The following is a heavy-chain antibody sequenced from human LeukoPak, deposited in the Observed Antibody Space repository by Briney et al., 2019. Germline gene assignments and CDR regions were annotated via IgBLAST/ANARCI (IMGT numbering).Heavy chain of an antibody. CDR2: INPSGGST. CDR3: ARDIYSPMDV. Sequence: ASVKVSCKASGYTFTSYYMHWVRQAPGQGLEWMGIINPSGGSTNYAQKLQGRVTMTTDTSTSTAYMELRSLRSDDTAVYYCARDIYSPMDVWGQGTTVTVSS. J-gene: IGHJ6*02. CDR1: GYTFTSYY. V-gene: IGHV1-46*01. D-gene: IGHD2-15*01.